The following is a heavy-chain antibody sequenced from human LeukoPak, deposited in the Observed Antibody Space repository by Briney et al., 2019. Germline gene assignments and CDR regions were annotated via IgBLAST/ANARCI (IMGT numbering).Heavy chain of an antibody. CDR1: GFTFSNAW. CDR3: TTWYYDILTGYPFDP. CDR2: IKSKTDGGTT. V-gene: IGHV3-15*01. D-gene: IGHD3-9*01. Sequence: GGSLRLSCAASGFTFSNAWMSWVRQAPGKGLEWVGRIKSKTDGGTTDYAAPGKGRFTISRDDSKNTLYLRMNSLKTEDTAVYYCTTWYYDILTGYPFDPWGQGTLVTVSS. J-gene: IGHJ5*02.